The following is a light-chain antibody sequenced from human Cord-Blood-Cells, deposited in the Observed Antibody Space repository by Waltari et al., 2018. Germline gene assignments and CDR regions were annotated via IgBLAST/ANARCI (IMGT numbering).Light chain of an antibody. J-gene: IGKJ1*01. CDR2: DAS. V-gene: IGKV3-11*01. CDR1: QSVSSY. CDR3: QQRSNWPPT. Sequence: EIVLTQSPATLSLSPGERATLSCRASQSVSSYLAWYQQKPGQAPRLLIYDASNRATGIPSMFSGSGSGTSFTLTISSLEPEDFAVYYCQQRSNWPPTFGQGTKVEIK.